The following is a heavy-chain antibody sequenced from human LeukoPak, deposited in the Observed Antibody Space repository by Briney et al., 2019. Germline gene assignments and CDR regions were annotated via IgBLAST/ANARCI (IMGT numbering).Heavy chain of an antibody. CDR3: AREPPGY. J-gene: IGHJ4*02. V-gene: IGHV4-61*02. CDR2: IYTNRGA. CDR1: GGSVTSGNYY. Sequence: SETLSLTCTVSGGSVTSGNYYWNWIRQPAGKGLEWIGRIYTNRGASYNPSLKSRVTISIDASKNQFSLKLSSVTAADTAVYYCAREPPGYWGQGILVTVSS.